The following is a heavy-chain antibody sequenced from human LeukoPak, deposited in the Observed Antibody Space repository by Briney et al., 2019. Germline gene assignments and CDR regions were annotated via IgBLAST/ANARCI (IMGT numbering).Heavy chain of an antibody. CDR2: ISGSGGST. CDR1: GFTFSNYW. D-gene: IGHD2-2*01. Sequence: GGSLRLSCAASGFTFSNYWMTWVRQAPGKGLEWVSAISGSGGSTYYADSVKGRFTISRDNSKNTLYLQMNSLRAEDTAVYYCAKDANPAYIVVVPAAYGMDVWGQGTTVTVSS. V-gene: IGHV3-23*01. J-gene: IGHJ6*02. CDR3: AKDANPAYIVVVPAAYGMDV.